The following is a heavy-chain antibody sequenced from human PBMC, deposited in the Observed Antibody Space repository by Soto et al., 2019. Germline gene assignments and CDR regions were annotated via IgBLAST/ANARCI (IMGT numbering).Heavy chain of an antibody. CDR2: INPSGGST. D-gene: IGHD2-15*01. V-gene: IGHV1-46*01. CDR1: GYTFTSYY. CDR3: ARGWRRLRVVREVSDYYSYGMDV. Sequence: SVQVSCKASGYTFTSYYMHWVRQAPGQGLEWMGIINPSGGSTSYAQKFQGRVTMTRDTPTSTVYMELSSLRSEDTAVYYCARGWRRLRVVREVSDYYSYGMDVRGQGSTVTVSS. J-gene: IGHJ6*02.